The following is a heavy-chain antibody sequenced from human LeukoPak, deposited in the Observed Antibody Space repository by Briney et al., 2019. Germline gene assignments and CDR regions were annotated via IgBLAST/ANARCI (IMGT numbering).Heavy chain of an antibody. V-gene: IGHV4-31*03. J-gene: IGHJ3*02. D-gene: IGHD2-15*01. CDR2: IYYSGST. CDR3: ARDKGDIVDDSEHNAFDI. Sequence: PSQTLSLTCTVSGGSISSGGYYWSWIRQHPGKGLEWIGYIYYSGSTYYNPSLKSRVTISVDTSKNQFSLKLSSVTAADTAVYYCARDKGDIVDDSEHNAFDIWGQGTMVTVSS. CDR1: GGSISSGGYY.